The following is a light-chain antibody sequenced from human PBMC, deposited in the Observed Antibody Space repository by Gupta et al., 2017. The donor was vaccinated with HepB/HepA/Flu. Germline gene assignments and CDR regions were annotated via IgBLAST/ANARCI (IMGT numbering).Light chain of an antibody. CDR2: SNK. Sequence: QSVLTQPPSASGTPGQKGTNSSSGSSSNIGSNNVQWYQHITATAPKLLMYSNKKRHSGVPDRFSGSKSGTSAAVATSGLQAEDEADYYCTAGDDSMNGRVFGGGTKLTVL. V-gene: IGLV1-44*01. J-gene: IGLJ3*02. CDR3: TAGDDSMNGRV. CDR1: SSNIGSNN.